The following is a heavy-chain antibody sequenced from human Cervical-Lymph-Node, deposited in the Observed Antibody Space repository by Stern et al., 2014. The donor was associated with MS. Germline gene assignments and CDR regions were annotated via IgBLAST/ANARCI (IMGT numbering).Heavy chain of an antibody. V-gene: IGHV1-69*01. Sequence: QLVQSGAEVQKPGSSVKVSCRASGGTFSSSDISWVRQAPGQGREWRGGSIPIIGTANSAQKYQGRVTITADESTSTAYMELSSLRSEDTAIYYCALGGFGHYFEYWGQGTLVTVSS. J-gene: IGHJ4*02. D-gene: IGHD3-10*01. CDR3: ALGGFGHYFEY. CDR2: SIPIIGTA. CDR1: GGTFSSSD.